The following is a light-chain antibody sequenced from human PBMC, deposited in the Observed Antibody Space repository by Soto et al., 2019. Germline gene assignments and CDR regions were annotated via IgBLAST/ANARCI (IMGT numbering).Light chain of an antibody. CDR1: SNDVGSYNL. J-gene: IGLJ1*01. CDR3: CSYAGSSTFYV. Sequence: QSVLTQPASVSGCPGQSITSCCTGASNDVGSYNLVSWYQQHPGKAPKLMIYEVSKRPSGVSNRFSGSKSGNTASLTISGLQAEDEADYYCCSYAGSSTFYVFGTGTKVTVL. CDR2: EVS. V-gene: IGLV2-23*02.